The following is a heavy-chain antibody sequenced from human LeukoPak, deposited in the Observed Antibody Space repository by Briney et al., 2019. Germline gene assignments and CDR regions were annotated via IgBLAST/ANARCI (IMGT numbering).Heavy chain of an antibody. CDR2: ISVSGGGT. CDR1: GFXFSTYA. Sequence: GGSPRLSCAASGFXFSTYAISWVRQAPGKGLEWVSGISVSGGGTYYADSVKGRFTISRDNSRNTLYLQMSSLRVEDTAIYYCAKEASSGPLDYWGQGTLVTVSS. V-gene: IGHV3-23*01. D-gene: IGHD2-15*01. CDR3: AKEASSGPLDY. J-gene: IGHJ4*02.